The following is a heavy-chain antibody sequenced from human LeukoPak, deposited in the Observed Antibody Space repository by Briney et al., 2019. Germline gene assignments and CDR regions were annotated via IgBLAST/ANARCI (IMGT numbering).Heavy chain of an antibody. Sequence: GGSLRLSCAASGFTFSNNDMHWVRQAPGKGLEWVAFIRYDGTNKYYGDSVKGRFTISRDNSKNTLYLQMNSLRAEDTAVYYCAGHSYGSPVYYGMDVWGQGTTVTVSS. J-gene: IGHJ6*02. D-gene: IGHD5-18*01. CDR1: GFTFSNND. V-gene: IGHV3-30*02. CDR3: AGHSYGSPVYYGMDV. CDR2: IRYDGTNK.